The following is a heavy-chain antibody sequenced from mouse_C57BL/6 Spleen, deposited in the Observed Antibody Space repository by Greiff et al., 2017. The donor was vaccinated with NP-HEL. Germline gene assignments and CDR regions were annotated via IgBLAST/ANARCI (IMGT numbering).Heavy chain of an antibody. V-gene: IGHV1-64*01. CDR1: GYTFTSYW. CDR3: ARYYGSSYDVDY. J-gene: IGHJ2*01. Sequence: VQLQQPGAELVKPGASVKLSCKASGYTFTSYWMHWVKQRPGQGLEWIGMIHPNSGSTNYNEKFKSKATLTVDKSSSTAYMQLSSLTSEDSAVYYCARYYGSSYDVDYWGQGTTLTVSS. D-gene: IGHD1-1*01. CDR2: IHPNSGST.